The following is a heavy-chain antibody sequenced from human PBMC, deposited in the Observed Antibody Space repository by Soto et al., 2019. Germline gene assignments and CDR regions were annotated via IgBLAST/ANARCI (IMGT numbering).Heavy chain of an antibody. D-gene: IGHD6-13*01. J-gene: IGHJ1*01. CDR2: INPSGGST. V-gene: IGHV1-46*03. Sequence: QVQLVQSGAEVKKPGASVKVSCTASGYTFTSYYMHWVRQAPGQGLEWMGMINPSGGSTRYAQKSQGRVTMNRDTSTSTGYMELSSLRSEDTAVYYCARDSYSSSWYEYFQHWGQGTLVTVSS. CDR3: ARDSYSSSWYEYFQH. CDR1: GYTFTSYY.